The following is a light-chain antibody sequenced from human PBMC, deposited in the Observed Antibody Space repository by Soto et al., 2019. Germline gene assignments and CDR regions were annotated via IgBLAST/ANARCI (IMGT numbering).Light chain of an antibody. CDR1: QDIDRW. CDR2: GAF. CDR3: QQAKSLPDT. J-gene: IGKJ2*01. V-gene: IGKV1-12*01. Sequence: DIQMTQSPSSVSVSVGDRVIITCRASQDIDRWLAWYQQRPGKAPKLLLYGAFNLQSGVPSRFSGSGSGTDYTLTSSRLLPEDFATYYCQQAKSLPDTVGQGTKLEIK.